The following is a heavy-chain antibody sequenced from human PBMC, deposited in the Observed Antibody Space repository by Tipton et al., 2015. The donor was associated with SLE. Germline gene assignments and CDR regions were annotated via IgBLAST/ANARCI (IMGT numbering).Heavy chain of an antibody. J-gene: IGHJ4*02. Sequence: LRLSCTVSGGSISSGSFFWSWIRQPAGKGLEWIGRIYSGGSTKYNPSLKSRVTISVDTSKHQFSLRLSSVTAADTAVYYCVRELVGVAKDFFDYFDYWGQGILVTVSS. CDR2: IYSGGST. CDR3: VRELVGVAKDFFDYFDY. D-gene: IGHD1-26*01. CDR1: GGSISSGSFF. V-gene: IGHV4-61*02.